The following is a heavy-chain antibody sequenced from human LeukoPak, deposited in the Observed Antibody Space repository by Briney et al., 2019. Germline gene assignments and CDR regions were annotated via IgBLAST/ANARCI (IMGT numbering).Heavy chain of an antibody. CDR1: GFTFSDYY. J-gene: IGHJ4*02. V-gene: IGHV3-11*04. D-gene: IGHD2-2*02. CDR2: ISSSGSTI. Sequence: GGSLRLXCAASGFTFSDYYMSWIRQAPGKGLEWVSYISSSGSTIHYADSVKGRFTISRDNAKNSLLLQMNSLRAEDTAVYYCARRGYQLLYGDYWGQGTLVTVSS. CDR3: ARRGYQLLYGDY.